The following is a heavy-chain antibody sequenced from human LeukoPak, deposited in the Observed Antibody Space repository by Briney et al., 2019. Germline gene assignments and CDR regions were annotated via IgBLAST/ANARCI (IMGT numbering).Heavy chain of an antibody. CDR1: GGSISSYY. V-gene: IGHV4-4*07. Sequence: SETLSLTCTVSGGSISSYYWSWIRQPAGKGLEWIGRIHTSGSTNYNPSLKSRVTMSVDTSKNQFSLKLSSVTAADTAVYYCASPPWEWENPPPWGQGTLVTVSS. CDR2: IHTSGST. J-gene: IGHJ5*02. D-gene: IGHD1-26*01. CDR3: ASPPWEWENPPP.